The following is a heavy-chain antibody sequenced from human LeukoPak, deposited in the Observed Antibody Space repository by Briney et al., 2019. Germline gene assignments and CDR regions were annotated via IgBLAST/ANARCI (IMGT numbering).Heavy chain of an antibody. CDR2: IIGSGGRT. J-gene: IGHJ2*01. Sequence: PGGSLRLSCAASGFTFSSYAMSWVRQAPGKGLEWVSSIIGSGGRTDYADSVKGRSTISRDNPKNTLYLQMNSLRAEDTAVYFCAKSIDYWYFDLWGLGTLVTVSS. V-gene: IGHV3-23*01. CDR3: AKSIDYWYFDL. CDR1: GFTFSSYA.